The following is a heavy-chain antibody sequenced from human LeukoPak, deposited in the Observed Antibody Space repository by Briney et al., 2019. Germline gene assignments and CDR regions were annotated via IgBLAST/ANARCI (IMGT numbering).Heavy chain of an antibody. CDR2: ISYGGGT. J-gene: IGHJ5*02. D-gene: IGHD2-15*01. CDR1: GGSISSFY. V-gene: IGHV4-59*08. CDR3: ARLVYSLDGSGYNWFDP. Sequence: SETLSLTCAVSGGSISSFYWSWVRQPPGKGLEWVGYISYGGGTTYNPSLKRRVTISVDTSKNQFSLKLSSVTAADTAVYYCARLVYSLDGSGYNWFDPWGQGTLVTVSS.